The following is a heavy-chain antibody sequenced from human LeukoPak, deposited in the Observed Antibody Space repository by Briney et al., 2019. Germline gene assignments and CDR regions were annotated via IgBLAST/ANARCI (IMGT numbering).Heavy chain of an antibody. CDR3: ARDLDIVVVPAAYDAFDV. D-gene: IGHD2-2*01. V-gene: IGHV3-7*01. Sequence: PGGSLRLSCAASGFTFRSYWMTWVRQPPGKGLEWVANIKEDGSDENYVDSVKGRFTTSRDNAKNSLYLQMNSLRAEDTAVYYCARDLDIVVVPAAYDAFDVWGQGTMVTVSS. J-gene: IGHJ3*01. CDR1: GFTFRSYW. CDR2: IKEDGSDE.